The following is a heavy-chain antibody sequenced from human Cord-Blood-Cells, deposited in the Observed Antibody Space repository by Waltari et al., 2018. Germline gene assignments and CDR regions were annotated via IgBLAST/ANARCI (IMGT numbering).Heavy chain of an antibody. D-gene: IGHD6-13*01. J-gene: IGHJ6*03. CDR1: GFTFISYS. V-gene: IGHV3-21*01. CDR3: AREYSSSWYYYYYYMDV. Sequence: EVQLVESGGGLVKPGGSLRLSCAASGFTFISYSMNWVRQAPGKGLEWVSSISSSSSYIYYADSVKGRFTISRDNAKNSLYLQMNSLRAEDTAVYYCAREYSSSWYYYYYYMDVWGKGTTVTVSS. CDR2: ISSSSSYI.